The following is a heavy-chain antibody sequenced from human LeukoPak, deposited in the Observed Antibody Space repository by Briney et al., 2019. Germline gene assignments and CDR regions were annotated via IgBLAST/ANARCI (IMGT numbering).Heavy chain of an antibody. CDR2: IYHSGST. Sequence: SETLSLTCAVSGGSISSSNWWGWVRQPPGKGLEWIGEIYHSGSTNYNPSLKSRVTISVDKSKNQFSLKLSSVTAADTAVYYCARDSGTTGEVKFDPWGQGTLVTVSS. CDR3: ARDSGTTGEVKFDP. D-gene: IGHD3-10*01. CDR1: GGSISSSNW. J-gene: IGHJ5*02. V-gene: IGHV4-4*02.